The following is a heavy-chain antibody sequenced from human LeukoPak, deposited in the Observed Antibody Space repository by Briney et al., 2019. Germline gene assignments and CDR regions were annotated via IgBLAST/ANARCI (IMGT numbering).Heavy chain of an antibody. CDR2: ISGSGDRT. CDR3: AAHTALGAFDS. V-gene: IGHV3-23*01. CDR1: GFTFSSYA. J-gene: IGHJ4*02. D-gene: IGHD5-18*01. Sequence: GGSLRISCAASGFTFSSYAMSWVRQAPGKGLEWVSAISGSGDRTYYTDSVKGRFTISRDNSKDTLYLQMNSLRAEDTAAYYCAAHTALGAFDSWGQGTLVTVSS.